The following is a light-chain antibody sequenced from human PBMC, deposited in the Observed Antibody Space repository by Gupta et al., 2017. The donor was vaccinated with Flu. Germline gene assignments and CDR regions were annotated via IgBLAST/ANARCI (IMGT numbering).Light chain of an antibody. CDR1: KLGDKS. V-gene: IGLV3-1*01. J-gene: IGLJ2*01. CDR3: QAWDSRSVV. CDR2: RDS. Sequence: SYDLTQPPSVSVSPGQTDSITCSGDKLGDKSVSWYQQKPGQSPLLVIYRDSERPSGIPERFSGSNSGNTGTLTISGTQAMDEADYYCQAWDSRSVVFGGGTKLTVL.